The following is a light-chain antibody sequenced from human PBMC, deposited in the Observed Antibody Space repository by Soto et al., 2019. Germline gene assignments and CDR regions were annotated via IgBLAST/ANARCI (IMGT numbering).Light chain of an antibody. CDR1: QSVSSNY. CDR2: GAS. CDR3: QQYGSLSWT. Sequence: DIVLTQSPGTLSLSPGERATLSCRASQSVSSNYLAWYQQKPGQAPRLLIYGASTRATGVPDRFSGSGSGTDSTLTISRLEPEDFAVYHCQQYGSLSWTFGQGSKV. J-gene: IGKJ1*01. V-gene: IGKV3-20*01.